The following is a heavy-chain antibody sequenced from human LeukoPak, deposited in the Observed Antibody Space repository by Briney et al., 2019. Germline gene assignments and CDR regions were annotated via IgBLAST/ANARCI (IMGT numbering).Heavy chain of an antibody. J-gene: IGHJ4*02. CDR1: GYTFTGYD. CDR3: ATLAYCGGDCSDY. Sequence: ASVKVSCKASGYTFTGYDINWVRQATGQGLEWMGWMNPNSGNTGYAQKFQGRVTMTRNTSISTAYMELSSLRSEDTAVYYCATLAYCGGDCSDYWGQGTLVTVSS. CDR2: MNPNSGNT. D-gene: IGHD2-21*01. V-gene: IGHV1-8*01.